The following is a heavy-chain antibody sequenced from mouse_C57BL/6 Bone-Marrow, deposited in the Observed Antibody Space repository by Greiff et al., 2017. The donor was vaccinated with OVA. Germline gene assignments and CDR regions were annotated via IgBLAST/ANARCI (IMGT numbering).Heavy chain of an antibody. CDR3: ARGGGDWVWYFDV. J-gene: IGHJ1*03. V-gene: IGHV1-63*01. Sequence: VQGVESGAELVRPGTSVKMSCKASGYTFTNYWIGWAKQRPGQGLEWIGDIYPGGGYTNYNEKFKGKATLTADKSSSTAYMQFSSLTSEDSAIYYCARGGGDWVWYFDVWGTGTTVTVSS. CDR1: GYTFTNYW. D-gene: IGHD2-13*01. CDR2: IYPGGGYT.